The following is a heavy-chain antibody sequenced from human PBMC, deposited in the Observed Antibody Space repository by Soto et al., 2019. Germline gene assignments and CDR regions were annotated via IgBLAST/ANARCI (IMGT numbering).Heavy chain of an antibody. J-gene: IGHJ4*02. Sequence: EVQLVESGGGLVQPGGSLRLSCAASGFTFSGYSMFWVRQAPGKGLEYVSAINTNGVNTFYAKSVKGRFTISRDNSMNTMYLQMGSLRAEDMAVYYCARGRVEDSSGWATYFDYWGQGTLVTVSS. D-gene: IGHD6-19*01. CDR1: GFTFSGYS. V-gene: IGHV3-64*01. CDR3: ARGRVEDSSGWATYFDY. CDR2: INTNGVNT.